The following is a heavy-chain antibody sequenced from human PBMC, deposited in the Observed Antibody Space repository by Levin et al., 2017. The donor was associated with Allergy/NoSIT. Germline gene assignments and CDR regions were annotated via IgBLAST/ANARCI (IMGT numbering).Heavy chain of an antibody. J-gene: IGHJ6*02. CDR2: IIPIFGTA. CDR1: GGTFSTYA. V-gene: IGHV1-69*13. CDR3: ARRGYDSWSGARSNYYYYDMDV. Sequence: SVKVSCKASGGTFSTYALSWVRQAPGQGLEWMGGIIPIFGTANYAHRFQGKVTITADESTSTAYMELSSLSSDDTAVYYCARRGYDSWSGARSNYYYYDMDVWGQGTTVTVSS. D-gene: IGHD3-3*01.